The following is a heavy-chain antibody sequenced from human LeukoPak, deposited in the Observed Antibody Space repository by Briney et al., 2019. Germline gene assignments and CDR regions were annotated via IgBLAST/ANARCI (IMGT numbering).Heavy chain of an antibody. CDR1: GFTFTSYA. Sequence: GGSLRLSCAASGFTFTSYAMNWVRQAPGKGLEWVSGISGSGGSTYYADSVKGRLIISRDNSKDTLYLQMSSPRAEDTAVYYCAKSFCSSTSCYWITMSFDYWGQGTLVTVSS. D-gene: IGHD2-2*01. J-gene: IGHJ4*02. CDR2: ISGSGGST. V-gene: IGHV3-23*01. CDR3: AKSFCSSTSCYWITMSFDY.